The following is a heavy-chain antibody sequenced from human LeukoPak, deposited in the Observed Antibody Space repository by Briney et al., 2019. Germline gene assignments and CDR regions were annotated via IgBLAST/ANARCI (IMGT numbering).Heavy chain of an antibody. Sequence: ASVKVSCKASGYXFTSYYIHWVRQAPGQGLEWMGIINPSGGSTSYAQKFQGRVTMTRDTSTSTVYMELSSLRSEDTAVYYCARDSSRDGYNYGPYYFDYWGQGILVTVSS. J-gene: IGHJ4*02. V-gene: IGHV1-46*01. CDR3: ARDSSRDGYNYGPYYFDY. D-gene: IGHD5-24*01. CDR2: INPSGGST. CDR1: GYXFTSYY.